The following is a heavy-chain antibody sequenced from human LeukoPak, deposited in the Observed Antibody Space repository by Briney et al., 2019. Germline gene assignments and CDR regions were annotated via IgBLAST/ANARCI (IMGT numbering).Heavy chain of an antibody. J-gene: IGHJ4*02. CDR3: AKDGDMVTPPYYFDY. CDR1: GFTFSSYT. CDR2: ISGSGGST. V-gene: IGHV3-23*01. Sequence: GGSLRLSCAASGFTFSSYTMSWVRQAPGKGLEWVSAISGSGGSTYYADSVKGRFTISRDNSKNTLYLQMNSLRAEDTAVYYCAKDGDMVTPPYYFDYWGQGTLVTVSS. D-gene: IGHD5-12*01.